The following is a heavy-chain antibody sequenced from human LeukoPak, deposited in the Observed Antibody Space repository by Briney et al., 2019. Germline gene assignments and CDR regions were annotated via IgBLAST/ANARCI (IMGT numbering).Heavy chain of an antibody. CDR1: GFTFSSYA. V-gene: IGHV3-30-3*01. CDR2: ISYDGSNK. D-gene: IGHD6-19*01. J-gene: IGHJ6*02. CDR3: ARGTPSSSGWLYYGMDV. Sequence: GGSLRLSYAASGFTFSSYAMHWVRQAPGKGLEWVAVISYDGSNKYYADSVKGRFTISRDNSKNTLYLQMNSLRAEDTAVYYCARGTPSSSGWLYYGMDVWGQGTTVTVSS.